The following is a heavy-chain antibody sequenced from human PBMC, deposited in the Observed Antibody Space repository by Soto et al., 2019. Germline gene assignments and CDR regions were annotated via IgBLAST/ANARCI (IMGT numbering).Heavy chain of an antibody. J-gene: IGHJ4*02. CDR1: GYTFTSYA. V-gene: IGHV1-3*01. Sequence: ASVKVSCKASGYTFTSYAMHWVRQAPGQRLEWMGWINAGNGNTKYSQKFQGRVTITRDTSASTAYMELSSLRSEDTAVYYCARDLRSIQLWSVFAYWGQGTLVTVSS. D-gene: IGHD5-18*01. CDR3: ARDLRSIQLWSVFAY. CDR2: INAGNGNT.